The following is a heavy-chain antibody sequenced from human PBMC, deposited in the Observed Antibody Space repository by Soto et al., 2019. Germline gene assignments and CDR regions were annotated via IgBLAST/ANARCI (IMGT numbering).Heavy chain of an antibody. CDR2: IYYSGST. Sequence: SETLSLTCTVSGGYISSSSYYWGWIRQPPGKGLEWIGSIYYSGSTYYNPSLKSRVTISVDTSKNQFSLKLSSVTAADTAVYYCAVGYCTNGVCYRSAFDIWGQGTMVTVSS. CDR1: GGYISSSSYY. J-gene: IGHJ3*02. CDR3: AVGYCTNGVCYRSAFDI. D-gene: IGHD2-8*01. V-gene: IGHV4-39*01.